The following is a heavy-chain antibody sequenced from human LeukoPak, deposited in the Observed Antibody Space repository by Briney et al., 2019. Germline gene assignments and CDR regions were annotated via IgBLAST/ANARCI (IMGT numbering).Heavy chain of an antibody. J-gene: IGHJ4*02. V-gene: IGHV4-61*02. CDR1: GGSISSGFYY. CDR3: ASRQDGHDY. CDR2: IYHSGSP. Sequence: TLSLTCTVSGGSISSGFYYWGWHGQPAGKGLEWVGRIYHSGSPHYNPSLKSRLPISLDPSKTQFSLKLSSVPAADPAVYYCASRQDGHDYWGQGTLVTVSS.